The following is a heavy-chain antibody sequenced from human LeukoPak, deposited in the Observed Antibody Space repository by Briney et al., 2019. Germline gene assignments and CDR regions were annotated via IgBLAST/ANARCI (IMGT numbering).Heavy chain of an antibody. J-gene: IGHJ4*02. Sequence: GASVKVSCKASGYTFTGYYMHWVRQAPGPGLEWMGWINPNSGGTNYAQKFQGRVTMTRDTSISTAYKELSRLRSDDTAVYYCARETRDGSGSYLLWGQGTLVTVSS. CDR1: GYTFTGYY. V-gene: IGHV1-2*02. D-gene: IGHD3-10*01. CDR3: ARETRDGSGSYLL. CDR2: INPNSGGT.